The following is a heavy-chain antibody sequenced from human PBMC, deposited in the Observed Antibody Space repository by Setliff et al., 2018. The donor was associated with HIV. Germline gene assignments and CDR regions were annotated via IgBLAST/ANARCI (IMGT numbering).Heavy chain of an antibody. J-gene: IGHJ4*02. CDR1: GGSISSYY. D-gene: IGHD3-10*01. V-gene: IGHV4-59*01. CDR3: ARGVRGVAPDC. CDR2: IYYSGST. Sequence: SETLSLTCTVSGGSISSYYWSWIRQPPGKGLEWIGYIYYSGSTNYNPSLKSRVTISVDTSKNQFSLKLSSVTAADTAVYYCARGVRGVAPDCWGQGTLVTVSS.